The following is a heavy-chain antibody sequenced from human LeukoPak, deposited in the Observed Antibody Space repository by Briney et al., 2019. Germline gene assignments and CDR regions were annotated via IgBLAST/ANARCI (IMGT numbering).Heavy chain of an antibody. D-gene: IGHD3-10*01. CDR1: GFTFSSYG. CDR3: AKDRGGLYYYSYGMDV. J-gene: IGHJ6*02. Sequence: PGGSLRLSCAASGFTFSSYGMHWVRQAPGKGLEWVAITSYDGRNEYHADSVKGRFTISRDNSKNTLYPQMNSLRDEDTAVYYCAKDRGGLYYYSYGMDVWGQGTTVTVSS. V-gene: IGHV3-30*18. CDR2: TSYDGRNE.